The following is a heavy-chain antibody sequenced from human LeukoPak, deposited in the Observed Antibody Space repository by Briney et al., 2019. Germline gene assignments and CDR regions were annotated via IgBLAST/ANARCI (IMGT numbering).Heavy chain of an antibody. D-gene: IGHD1-26*01. CDR1: RFAFTYG. V-gene: IGHV3-23*01. J-gene: IGHJ4*02. CDR3: AKEDALKWEVVDY. CDR2: ISGSGDAT. Sequence: PGGSLGLSCVASRFAFTYGMNWVRQAPGKGVEWVSTISGSGDATYYAKSVKGRFTISRDNSKNTLYLQMNNLRDEDTAIHYCAKEDALKWEVVDYWGQGTLVTVSS.